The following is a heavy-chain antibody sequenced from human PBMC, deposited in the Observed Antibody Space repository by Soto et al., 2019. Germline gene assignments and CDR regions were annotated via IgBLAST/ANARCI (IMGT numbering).Heavy chain of an antibody. CDR3: ARDWAAAGILRHYYYYGMDV. J-gene: IGHJ6*02. D-gene: IGHD6-13*01. V-gene: IGHV4-4*02. CDR1: GGSISSSNW. Sequence: QVQLQESGPGLVKPSGTLSLTCAVSGGSISSSNWWSWVRQPPGKGLEWIGEIYHSGSTNYNPSLKSRVTISVDKSKNQFSLKLSSVTAADTAVYYCARDWAAAGILRHYYYYGMDVWGQGTTVTVSS. CDR2: IYHSGST.